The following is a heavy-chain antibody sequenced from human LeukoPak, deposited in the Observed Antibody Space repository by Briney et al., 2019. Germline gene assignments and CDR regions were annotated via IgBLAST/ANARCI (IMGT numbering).Heavy chain of an antibody. Sequence: SETLSLTCAVYNGFDNLYFMLVRQPPGKGLEWIGEVTYRGSANYNPSLRSRVTISVNVSQRQFSLILKSVTAADAATYYCAVYGGNWDFDSWGQGTPVTASS. J-gene: IGHJ4*02. CDR2: VTYRGSA. CDR1: NGFDNLYF. D-gene: IGHD2-21*01. V-gene: IGHV4-34*01. CDR3: AVYGGNWDFDS.